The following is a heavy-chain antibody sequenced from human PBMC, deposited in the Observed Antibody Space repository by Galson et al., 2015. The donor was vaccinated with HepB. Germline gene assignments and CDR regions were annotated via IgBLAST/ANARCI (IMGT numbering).Heavy chain of an antibody. J-gene: IGHJ4*02. Sequence: SLRLSCAASGFTFSSYGMHWVRQAPGKGLEWVAVIWYDGSNKYYADSVKGRFTISRDNSKNTLYLQMNSLRAEDTAVYYCARDLRRGEGGRGGVFDYWGQGTLVTVSS. D-gene: IGHD3-10*01. CDR2: IWYDGSNK. CDR1: GFTFSSYG. V-gene: IGHV3-33*08. CDR3: ARDLRRGEGGRGGVFDY.